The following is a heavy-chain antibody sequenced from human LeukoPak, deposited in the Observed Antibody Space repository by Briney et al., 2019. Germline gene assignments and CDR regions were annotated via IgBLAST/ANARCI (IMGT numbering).Heavy chain of an antibody. J-gene: IGHJ4*02. V-gene: IGHV3-23*01. CDR1: GFTFSSYA. D-gene: IGHD6-6*01. CDR3: AKEDDIAAERAPFDY. CDR2: ISGSGRTT. Sequence: GGSLRLSCAASGFTFSSYAVTWVRQAPGKGLEWVSGISGSGRTTYYADSVKGRFNIARDNSNNTLYLQMNSLRADGTAVYYCAKEDDIAAERAPFDYWGQGALVTVSS.